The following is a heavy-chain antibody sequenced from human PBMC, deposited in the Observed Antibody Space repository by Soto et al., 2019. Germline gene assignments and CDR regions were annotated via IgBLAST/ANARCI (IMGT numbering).Heavy chain of an antibody. CDR1: GGTFSSYA. J-gene: IGHJ4*02. Sequence: GASVKVSCKASGGTFSSYAISWVRQAPGQGLEWMGGIISIFGTANYAQKFQGRVTITADESTSTAYMELSSLRSEDTAVYYCARERHIITMVRGPLGYWGQGTLVTVSS. CDR2: IISIFGTA. CDR3: ARERHIITMVRGPLGY. D-gene: IGHD3-10*01. V-gene: IGHV1-69*13.